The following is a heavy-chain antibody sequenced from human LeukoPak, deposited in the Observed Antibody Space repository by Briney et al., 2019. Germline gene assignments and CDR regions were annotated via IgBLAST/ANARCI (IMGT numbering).Heavy chain of an antibody. CDR1: GGTLSTSA. J-gene: IGHJ4*02. CDR2: IIPMFGTP. D-gene: IGHD5-18*01. V-gene: IGHV1-69*05. CDR3: ARARGYSYSSPFDY. Sequence: GASVKVSCKASGGTLSTSAISWVRQAPGQGLEWMGGIIPMFGTPNYAQKFQGRVTVTTDASTNTAYTELTSLRSEDTAVYYCARARGYSYSSPFDYWGQGTLVTVSS.